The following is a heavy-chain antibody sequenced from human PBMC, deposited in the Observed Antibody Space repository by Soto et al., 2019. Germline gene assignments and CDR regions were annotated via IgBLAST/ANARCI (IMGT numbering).Heavy chain of an antibody. CDR1: GFTFTTYA. D-gene: IGHD3-16*01. CDR3: ARGYSMDV. CDR2: LRTTGSPT. Sequence: GGSLRLSCAASGFTFTTYAMSWVRQAPGKGLEWVSSLRTTGSPTYYADSVKGRFTISRDNSKNTLYLQMNGLRVEDAAIYYCARGYSMDVWGQGTTVTVSS. J-gene: IGHJ6*02. V-gene: IGHV3-23*01.